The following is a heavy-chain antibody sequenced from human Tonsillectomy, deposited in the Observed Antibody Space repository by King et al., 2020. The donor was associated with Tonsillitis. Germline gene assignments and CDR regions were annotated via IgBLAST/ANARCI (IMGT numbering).Heavy chain of an antibody. V-gene: IGHV4-31*03. D-gene: IGHD2-21*02. J-gene: IGHJ6*01. CDR3: AGHRVTRDYLYGMDV. Sequence: PLQESGPGLVKPSQTLSLTCTVSGGSISSGGYYWSWIRQHPGKGLEWIGYIYYSGSTYYNPSLKSRGTISVDTSKNQFSLKLSSVTAADTAVYYCAGHRVTRDYLYGMDVWGQGTKVTVSS. CDR1: GGSISSGGYY. CDR2: IYYSGST.